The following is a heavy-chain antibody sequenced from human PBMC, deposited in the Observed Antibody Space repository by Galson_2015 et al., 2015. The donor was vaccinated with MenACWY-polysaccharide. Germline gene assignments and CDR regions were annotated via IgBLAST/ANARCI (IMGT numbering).Heavy chain of an antibody. J-gene: IGHJ4*02. D-gene: IGHD6-13*01. V-gene: IGHV3-7*03. Sequence: SLRLSCAASGFTLSKHWVSWVRQAPGKGLEWVAHINQDGSEKNYADSVKGRFTVSRDNSKNTLYLQMNNLRAEDTAVYYCAKVGPRSSWTMGIDYWGQGTLVTVSS. CDR3: AKVGPRSSWTMGIDY. CDR1: GFTLSKHW. CDR2: INQDGSEK.